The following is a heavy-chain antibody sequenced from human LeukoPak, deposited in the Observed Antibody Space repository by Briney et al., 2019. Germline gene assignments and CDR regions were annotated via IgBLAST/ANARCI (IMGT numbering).Heavy chain of an antibody. J-gene: IGHJ3*02. CDR3: ASSGYRGDAFDI. V-gene: IGHV4-31*03. CDR1: GGSISSGGYY. D-gene: IGHD2-2*02. CDR2: IYYSGST. Sequence: PSETLSLTCTVSGGSISSGGYYWSWIRQHPGKGLEWIGYIYYSGSTYYNPSLKSRVTISVDTSKNQFSLKLSSVTAADTAVYYCASSGYRGDAFDIWGQGTIVTVSS.